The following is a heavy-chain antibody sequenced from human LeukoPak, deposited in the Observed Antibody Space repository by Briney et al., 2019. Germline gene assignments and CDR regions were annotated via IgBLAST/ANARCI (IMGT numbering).Heavy chain of an antibody. CDR1: GFSFTSYA. CDR3: ARDSSGYPDY. D-gene: IGHD3-22*01. CDR2: INGGGDKT. Sequence: PGGSLRLSCAASGFSFTSYAMSWVRQAPGKGLEWVSGINGGGDKTYYRDSVKGRITISRDNSKNTLYLQMNSLRAEDTAVYYCARDSSGYPDYWGQGTLVTVSS. V-gene: IGHV3-23*01. J-gene: IGHJ4*02.